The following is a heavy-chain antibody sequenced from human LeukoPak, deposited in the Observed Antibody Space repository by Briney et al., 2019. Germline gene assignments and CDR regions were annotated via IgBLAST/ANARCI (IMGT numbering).Heavy chain of an antibody. J-gene: IGHJ4*02. D-gene: IGHD3-22*01. CDR1: GSSISSGSYY. V-gene: IGHV4-61*02. CDR3: VGQYYYDSSGYWPFDY. Sequence: SETLSLTCSVSGSSISSGSYYWSWIRQPAGKGLEWIGRTHTSGSIKYNPSLKSRVTISVDTSKNQFSLHLSSVTAADTAVYYCVGQYYYDSSGYWPFDYWGQGTLVTVSS. CDR2: THTSGSI.